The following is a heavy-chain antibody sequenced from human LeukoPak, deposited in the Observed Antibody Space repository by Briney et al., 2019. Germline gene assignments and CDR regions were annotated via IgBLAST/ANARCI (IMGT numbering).Heavy chain of an antibody. CDR3: ARVGYGPYDY. V-gene: IGHV4-34*01. Sequence: SKTLSLTCAVYGGSFSGYYWSWIRQPPGKGLEWIGEINHSGSTNYNPSLKSRVTISVDTSKNQFSLKLSSVTAADTAVYYCARVGYGPYDYWGQGTLVTVSS. CDR2: INHSGST. CDR1: GGSFSGYY. J-gene: IGHJ4*02. D-gene: IGHD5-18*01.